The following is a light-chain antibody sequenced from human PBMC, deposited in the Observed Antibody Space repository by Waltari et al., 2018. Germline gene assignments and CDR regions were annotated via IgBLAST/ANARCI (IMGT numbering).Light chain of an antibody. CDR2: RNT. J-gene: IGLJ2*01. CDR3: AAWVDSLSGRV. Sequence: QSVLTQPPSMSGIPGQRVTISCSGSHSNIGSNFVYWYQQFPGMAPQLLIFRNTQPPSGVPERFSASKGAASASLDSSGLRSEDEADYYCAAWVDSLSGRVFGGGTKLTV. CDR1: HSNIGSNF. V-gene: IGLV1-47*01.